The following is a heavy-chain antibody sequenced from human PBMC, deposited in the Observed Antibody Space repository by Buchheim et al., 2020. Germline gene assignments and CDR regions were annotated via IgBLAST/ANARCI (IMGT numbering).Heavy chain of an antibody. D-gene: IGHD3-10*01. J-gene: IGHJ4*02. CDR1: GFKFDSYA. V-gene: IGHV3-23*01. CDR3: AKILRTMVRGPLGY. Sequence: VQVLESGGGVVQRGGSLRLSCIMSGFKFDSYALGWVRQAPGKGLEWVSAISGSGRNTYYADSVKGRFTISRDNSKNTLYLQMNSLRAEDTAVYYCAKILRTMVRGPLGYWGQGTL. CDR2: ISGSGRNT.